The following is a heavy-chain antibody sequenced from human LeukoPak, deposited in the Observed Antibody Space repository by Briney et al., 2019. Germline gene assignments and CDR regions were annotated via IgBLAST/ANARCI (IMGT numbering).Heavy chain of an antibody. CDR3: ARDVKVEYFDY. Sequence: GGSLRLSCAASGFTFSSYGMHWVRQAPGKGLEWVAVISYDGSNKYYADSVKGRFTISRDNAKNSLYLQMNSLRAEDTAVYYCARDVKVEYFDYWGQGTLVTVSS. J-gene: IGHJ4*02. CDR2: ISYDGSNK. CDR1: GFTFSSYG. V-gene: IGHV3-30*03. D-gene: IGHD1-1*01.